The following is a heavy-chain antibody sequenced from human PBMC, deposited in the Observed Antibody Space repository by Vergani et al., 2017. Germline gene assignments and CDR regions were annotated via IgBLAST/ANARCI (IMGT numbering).Heavy chain of an antibody. CDR3: ARDRMVRGVNEY. CDR1: GFTFSSYS. J-gene: IGHJ4*02. V-gene: IGHV3-21*01. CDR2: ISSSSSYI. Sequence: EVQLVESGGGLVKPGGSLRLSCAASGFTFSSYSMNWVRQAPGKGLEWVSSISSSSSYIYYADSVKGRFTISRDNAKNSLYLQMNSLRAEDTAVYYCARDRMVRGVNEYWGQGTLVTVSS. D-gene: IGHD3-10*01.